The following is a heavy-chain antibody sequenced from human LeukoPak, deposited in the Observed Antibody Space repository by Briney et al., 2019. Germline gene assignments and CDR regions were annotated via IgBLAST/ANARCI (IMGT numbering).Heavy chain of an antibody. J-gene: IGHJ2*01. CDR2: IYPGDSDT. V-gene: IGHV5-51*01. CDR1: GYSFTRDW. Sequence: GESLKISCKGFGYSFTRDWIGWVRQMPGKGLEWMGIIYPGDSDTRYSPSFQGQVTISADKSINTAYLQWSSLKASDTAMYYCARRVVNNRNWYFNLWGRGTLVTVSS. CDR3: ARRVVNNRNWYFNL. D-gene: IGHD4-23*01.